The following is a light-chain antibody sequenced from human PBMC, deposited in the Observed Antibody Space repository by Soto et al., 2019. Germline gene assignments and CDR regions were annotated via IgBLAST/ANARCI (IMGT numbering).Light chain of an antibody. CDR3: QQTYNSWT. Sequence: DIQMTQSPSSLSASVGDRVTIACRASQSISNSLNWYQQKPGKAPTLLIYVASNLQSGVPSRFRGSGSGTDFTLTISSLQPEDFATYYCQQTYNSWTFGQGTKVEIK. CDR2: VAS. V-gene: IGKV1-39*01. CDR1: QSISNS. J-gene: IGKJ1*01.